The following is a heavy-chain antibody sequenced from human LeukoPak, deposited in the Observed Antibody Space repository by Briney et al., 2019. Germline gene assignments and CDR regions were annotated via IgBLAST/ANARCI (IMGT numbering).Heavy chain of an antibody. D-gene: IGHD6-6*01. CDR2: IYYSGST. CDR3: ARVQGEQLFRFDYYYYMDV. CDR1: GGSISSSSYY. V-gene: IGHV4-39*07. J-gene: IGHJ6*03. Sequence: PSETLSLTCTVSGGSISSSSYYWGWIRQPPGKGLEWIGSIYYSGSTYYNPSLKSRVTISVDTSKNQFSLKLSSVTAADTAVYYCARVQGEQLFRFDYYYYMDVWGKGTTVTVSS.